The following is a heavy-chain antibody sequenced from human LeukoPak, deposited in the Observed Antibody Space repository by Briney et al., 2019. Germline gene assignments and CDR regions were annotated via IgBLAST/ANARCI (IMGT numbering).Heavy chain of an antibody. Sequence: QPGRSLRLSCAASGFTFSTYWMHWVRQAPGKGLVWVSRINSDESSTTYADAVKGRFTISRDNAKNMLYLQMNSLRAEDTAVYYCVRDQWELRYYFDYWGQGTLVTVSS. V-gene: IGHV3-74*01. J-gene: IGHJ4*02. CDR3: VRDQWELRYYFDY. CDR2: INSDESST. CDR1: GFTFSTYW. D-gene: IGHD1-26*01.